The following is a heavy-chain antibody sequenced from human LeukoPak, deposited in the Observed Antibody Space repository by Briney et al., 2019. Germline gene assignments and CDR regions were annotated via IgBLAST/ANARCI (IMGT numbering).Heavy chain of an antibody. J-gene: IGHJ4*02. D-gene: IGHD2-21*02. V-gene: IGHV3-74*01. CDR2: ISPDGSSG. CDR3: ARDGGLLPDN. CDR1: GFPFSTYW. Sequence: GGSLRLSCAASGFPFSTYWMHWVRQPPGKGLMWVSRISPDGSSGSYADSVKGRFIISRDNAKNTLSLQMNSLTAADTAVYYCARDGGLLPDNWGKGTLVTLSS.